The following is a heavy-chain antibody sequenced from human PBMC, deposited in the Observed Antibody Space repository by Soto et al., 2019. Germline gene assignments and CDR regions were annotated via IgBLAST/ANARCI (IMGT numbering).Heavy chain of an antibody. CDR3: ARDLLDIVGATQPADY. CDR2: INPNSGGT. V-gene: IGHV1-2*02. Sequence: ASVKVSFKASGYTFTGYYMHWVRQAPGQGLEWMGWINPNSGGTNYAQKFQGRVTMTRDTSISTAYMELSRLRSDDTAVYYCARDLLDIVGATQPADYWGQGTLVTVSS. D-gene: IGHD1-26*01. CDR1: GYTFTGYY. J-gene: IGHJ4*02.